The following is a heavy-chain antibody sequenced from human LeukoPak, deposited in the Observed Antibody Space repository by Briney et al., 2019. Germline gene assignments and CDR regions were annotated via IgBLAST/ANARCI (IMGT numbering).Heavy chain of an antibody. CDR3: ARGSGAFDI. D-gene: IGHD3-10*01. CDR2: INHSGST. V-gene: IGHV4-34*01. Sequence: WETLSLTCAVYGGSFSGYYWSWIRQPPGKGLEWIGEINHSGSTNYNPSLKSRVTISVDTSKNQFSLKLSPVTAADTAVYYCARGSGAFDIWGQGTVVTVSS. CDR1: GGSFSGYY. J-gene: IGHJ3*02.